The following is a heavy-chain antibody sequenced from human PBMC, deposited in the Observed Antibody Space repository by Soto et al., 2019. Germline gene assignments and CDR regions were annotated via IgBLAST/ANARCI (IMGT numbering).Heavy chain of an antibody. V-gene: IGHV1-58*01. CDR1: GFTFTSSA. Sequence: SVKVSCKASGFTFTSSAVQWVRQARGQRLEWIGWIVVGSGNTNYAQKFQERVTITRDMSTSTAYMELSSLRSEDTAVYYCAADEKQQLVLYYWGQGTLVTVSS. CDR2: IVVGSGNT. J-gene: IGHJ4*02. CDR3: AADEKQQLVLYY. D-gene: IGHD6-13*01.